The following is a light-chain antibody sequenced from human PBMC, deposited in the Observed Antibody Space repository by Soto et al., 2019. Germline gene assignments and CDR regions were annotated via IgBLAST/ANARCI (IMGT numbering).Light chain of an antibody. CDR2: DAS. CDR1: QSVSSY. V-gene: IGKV3-11*01. J-gene: IGKJ4*01. Sequence: EIVLTQSPATLSLSPGERATLSCRASQSVSSYLAWYQQKPGQAPRLLIYDASNRATGIPARFSGSGSGTDFTLTISSLEPEDFEVYYCQKRSNWPLTFGGGTKVEIK. CDR3: QKRSNWPLT.